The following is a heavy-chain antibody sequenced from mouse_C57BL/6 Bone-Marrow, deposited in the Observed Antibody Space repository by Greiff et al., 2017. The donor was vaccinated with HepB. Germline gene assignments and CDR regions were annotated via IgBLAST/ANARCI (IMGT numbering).Heavy chain of an antibody. CDR2: IHPNSGST. D-gene: IGHD4-1*01. Sequence: QVHVKQSGAELVKPGASVKLSCKASGYTFTSYWMHWVKQRPGQGLEWIGMIHPNSGSTNYNEKFKSKATLTVDKSSSTAYMQLSSLTSEDSAVYYCARPSNWYYFDYWGQGTTLTVSS. CDR3: ARPSNWYYFDY. CDR1: GYTFTSYW. J-gene: IGHJ2*01. V-gene: IGHV1-64*01.